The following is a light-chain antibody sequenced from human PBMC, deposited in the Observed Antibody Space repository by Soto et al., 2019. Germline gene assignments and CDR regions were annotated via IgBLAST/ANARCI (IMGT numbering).Light chain of an antibody. CDR2: DAS. Sequence: GERDTLSCRASQSVSSYLAWYQQKPGQAPRLLIFDASNRAADIPDRFSGSGSGTDFTLTINRLEPEDFAVYYCQQYAGSPRTFGQGTKVDIK. CDR1: QSVSSY. CDR3: QQYAGSPRT. V-gene: IGKV3-20*01. J-gene: IGKJ1*01.